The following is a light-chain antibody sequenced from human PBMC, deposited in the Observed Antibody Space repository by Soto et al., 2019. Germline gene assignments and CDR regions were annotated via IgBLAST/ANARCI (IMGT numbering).Light chain of an antibody. V-gene: IGKV1-5*03. CDR1: QSISSW. J-gene: IGKJ1*01. CDR3: QQYNSYPWT. CDR2: KAS. Sequence: DIKMTQSPSTLSASVGDRVTITCRASQSISSWLAWYQQKPGNAPKLLIYKASSLESGVPSRFSGSGSGTEFTLTISSLEPDDFATYYCQQYNSYPWTFGQGTKVEIK.